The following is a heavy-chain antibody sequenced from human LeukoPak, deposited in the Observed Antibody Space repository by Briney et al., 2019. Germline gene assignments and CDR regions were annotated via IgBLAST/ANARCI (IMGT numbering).Heavy chain of an antibody. CDR2: IFYCGST. CDR1: GGSISSGGYY. D-gene: IGHD3-10*01. CDR3: ARVGYYYGSGSFKAYYFDY. V-gene: IGHV4-31*03. Sequence: SETLSLTCTVSGGSISSGGYYWRWLRQPPGKGVEGSGYIFYCGSTYYNPSLKSRVTISVDTSKNQFSLKLSSVTAAGTAVYYCARVGYYYGSGSFKAYYFDYWGQGTLVTVSS. J-gene: IGHJ4*02.